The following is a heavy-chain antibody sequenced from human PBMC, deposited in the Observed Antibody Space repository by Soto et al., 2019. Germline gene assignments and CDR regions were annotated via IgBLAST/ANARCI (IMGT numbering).Heavy chain of an antibody. J-gene: IGHJ6*02. CDR2: ITSTSSTK. CDR1: GFTFSSHT. D-gene: IGHD3-10*01. CDR3: ARRITMVRGPYYYYAMDV. V-gene: IGHV3-48*02. Sequence: GGSLRLSCAASGFTFSSHTMNWVRQAPGKGLEWISYITSTSSTKNYADSVKGRFTISRDNANNSLYLQMNSLRDEDTAVYYCARRITMVRGPYYYYAMDVWGQGTTVTVYS.